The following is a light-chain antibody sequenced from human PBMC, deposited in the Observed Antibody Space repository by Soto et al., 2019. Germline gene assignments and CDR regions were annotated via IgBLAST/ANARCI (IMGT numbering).Light chain of an antibody. V-gene: IGKV1-9*01. J-gene: IGKJ2*01. CDR1: QEITSY. Sequence: DIQLTQSPSFLSASVGDRVAFVCRPSQEITSYLAWYQQKPGKAPRLLIYATSTLQSGVPSRFSGSGSGTEYILTINSLQPEDFATYYCQQLHSYPYTFGQGTKLEVK. CDR3: QQLHSYPYT. CDR2: ATS.